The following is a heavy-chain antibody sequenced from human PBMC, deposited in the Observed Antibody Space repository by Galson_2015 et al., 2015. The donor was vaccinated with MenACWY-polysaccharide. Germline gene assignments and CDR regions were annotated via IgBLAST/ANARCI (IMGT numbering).Heavy chain of an antibody. D-gene: IGHD1-20*01. J-gene: IGHJ4*02. V-gene: IGHV3-30*03. CDR2: ISYDGSNK. CDR1: GFTFSSYG. Sequence: SLRLSCTASGFTFSSYGMHWVRQAPGKGLEWLAVISYDGSNKYYADSVKGRFTISRDNSKNTLYLQMNSPRAEDTAVYYCSSNWNDDATPTWTFDYWGQGTLFAVSS. CDR3: SSNWNDDATPTWTFDY.